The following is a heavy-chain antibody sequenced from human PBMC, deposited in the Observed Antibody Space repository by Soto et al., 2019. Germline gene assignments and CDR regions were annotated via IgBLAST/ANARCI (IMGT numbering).Heavy chain of an antibody. V-gene: IGHV1-2*04. CDR2: INPNSGGT. D-gene: IGHD1-1*01. CDR1: GYTFTGYY. J-gene: IGHJ6*02. Sequence: ASVKVSCKASGYTFTGYYMHWVRQAPGQGLEWMGWINPNSGGTNYAQKFQGWVTTTRDTSISTAYMELSRLRSDDTAVYYCARGLAGTSNYYYYGMDVWGQGTTVTVSS. CDR3: ARGLAGTSNYYYYGMDV.